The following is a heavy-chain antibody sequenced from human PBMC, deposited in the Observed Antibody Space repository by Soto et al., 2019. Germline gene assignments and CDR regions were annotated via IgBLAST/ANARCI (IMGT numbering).Heavy chain of an antibody. CDR3: ARSKDSSGWYDAFDI. CDR2: ISYDGSNK. D-gene: IGHD6-19*01. J-gene: IGHJ3*02. CDR1: GFTFSSYA. V-gene: IGHV3-30-3*01. Sequence: GGSLRLSCAASGFTFSSYAMHWVRQAPGKGLEWVAVISYDGSNKYYADSVKGRFTISRDNSKNTLYLQMNSLRAEDPAVYYCARSKDSSGWYDAFDIWGQGTMVTVSS.